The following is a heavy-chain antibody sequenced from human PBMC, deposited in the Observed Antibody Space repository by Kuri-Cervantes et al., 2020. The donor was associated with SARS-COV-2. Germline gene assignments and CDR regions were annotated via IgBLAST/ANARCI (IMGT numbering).Heavy chain of an antibody. CDR3: AGCSSTSCW. Sequence: ETLSLTCAASGFTFSNAWMSWVRQAPGKGLEWVANIKQDGSEKYYVDSVKGRFTISRDNAKNSLYLQMNSLRAEDTAVYYCAGCSSTSCWWGQGTLVTVSS. D-gene: IGHD2-2*01. V-gene: IGHV3-7*01. J-gene: IGHJ4*02. CDR1: GFTFSNAW. CDR2: IKQDGSEK.